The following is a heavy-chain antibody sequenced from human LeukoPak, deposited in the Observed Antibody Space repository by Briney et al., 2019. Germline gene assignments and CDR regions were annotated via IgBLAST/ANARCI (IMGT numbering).Heavy chain of an antibody. Sequence: ASVKVSCKASGYTFTSYGISWVRQATGQGLEWMGWMNPNSGNTGYAQKFQGRVTMTRNTSISTAYMELSSLRSEDTAVYYCARKYSRSSWFDPWGQGTLVTVSS. CDR1: GYTFTSYG. V-gene: IGHV1-8*02. D-gene: IGHD6-6*01. CDR3: ARKYSRSSWFDP. J-gene: IGHJ5*02. CDR2: MNPNSGNT.